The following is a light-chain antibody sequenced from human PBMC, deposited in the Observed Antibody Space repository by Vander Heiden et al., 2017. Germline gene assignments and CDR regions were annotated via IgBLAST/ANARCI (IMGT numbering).Light chain of an antibody. V-gene: IGLV3-21*02. J-gene: IGLJ3*02. CDR2: DDS. CDR3: QVWDRSSDLWV. Sequence: SSVLTQPPSVSVAPGQTARITCGGNNLGSKSVHWYQQKPGQAPVLVVYDDSDRPSGIPARFSGSNSGNTATLTISRVEAGDEADYYCQVWDRSSDLWVFGGGTKLTVL. CDR1: NLGSKS.